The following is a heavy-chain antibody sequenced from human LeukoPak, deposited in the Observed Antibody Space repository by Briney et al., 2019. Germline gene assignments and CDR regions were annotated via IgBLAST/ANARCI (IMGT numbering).Heavy chain of an antibody. D-gene: IGHD6-19*01. CDR1: GGSISSYY. Sequence: LSLTCTVSGGSISSYYWSWIRQAPGKGLEWVSYISSSGSTIYYADSVKGRFTISRDNAKNSLYLQMNSLRAEDTAVYYCARDRRAVAGTNWFDPWGQGTLVTVSS. CDR2: ISSSGSTI. V-gene: IGHV3-11*04. CDR3: ARDRRAVAGTNWFDP. J-gene: IGHJ5*02.